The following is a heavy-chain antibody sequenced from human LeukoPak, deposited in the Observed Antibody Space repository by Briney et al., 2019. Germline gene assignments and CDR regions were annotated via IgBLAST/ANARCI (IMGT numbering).Heavy chain of an antibody. J-gene: IGHJ3*01. Sequence: GGPLRLSCAASGFTFSNYGMHWVRQAPGKGLEWVAFISDDGSNKYYADSVKGRFTISRDSSKNTLYLQMNSLRAEDTAVYYCAKYYYDSSGLSLEYTFDVWGQGTVVTVSS. CDR3: AKYYYDSSGLSLEYTFDV. CDR2: ISDDGSNK. V-gene: IGHV3-30*18. D-gene: IGHD3-22*01. CDR1: GFTFSNYG.